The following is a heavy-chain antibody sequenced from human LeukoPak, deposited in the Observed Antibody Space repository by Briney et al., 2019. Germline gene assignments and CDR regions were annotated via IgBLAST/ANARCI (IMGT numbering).Heavy chain of an antibody. V-gene: IGHV3-21*04. J-gene: IGHJ4*02. CDR1: GFTFSSYS. CDR3: ARGRHDYVWGSYLIPFDY. Sequence: PGGSLRLSCAASGFTFSSYSMNWVRQAPGKGPEWVSSISSSSSYIYYADSVKGRFTISRDNAKNPLYLQMNSLRAEDTAVYYCARGRHDYVWGSYLIPFDYWGQGTLVTVSS. D-gene: IGHD3-16*02. CDR2: ISSSSSYI.